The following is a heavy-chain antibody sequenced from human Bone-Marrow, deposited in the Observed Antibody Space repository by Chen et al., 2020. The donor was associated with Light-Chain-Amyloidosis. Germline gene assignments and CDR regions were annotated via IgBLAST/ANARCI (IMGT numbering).Heavy chain of an antibody. CDR1: GYSFTDYY. CDR2: INPNSGGT. Sequence: QVQVVQSGAEVKKPGASVRVSCKASGYSFTDYYMHWVRQAPGQGLEWVGWINPNSGGTHYAHKFQGRVTMTRDTSIGTAYMELKKLTSDDTGVYYCARESWQTSPDSFDLWGQGTRVTVSS. V-gene: IGHV1-2*02. J-gene: IGHJ3*01. CDR3: ARESWQTSPDSFDL.